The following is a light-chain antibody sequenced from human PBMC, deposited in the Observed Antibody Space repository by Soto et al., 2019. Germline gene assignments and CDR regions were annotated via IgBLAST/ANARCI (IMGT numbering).Light chain of an antibody. CDR1: QSVSSSY. J-gene: IGKJ1*01. CDR2: GAS. CDR3: QQRGNWWT. V-gene: IGKV3D-20*02. Sequence: EIVLTQSPGTLSLSPGERATLSCRASQSVSSSYLAWYQQKPGQAPRLLIYGASSRATGIPDRFSGSGSGTDFTLTISSLEPEDFAIYFCQQRGNWWTFGQGTKVDIK.